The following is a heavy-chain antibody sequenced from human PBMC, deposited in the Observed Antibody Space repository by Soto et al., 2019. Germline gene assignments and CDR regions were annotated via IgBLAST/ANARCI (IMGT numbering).Heavy chain of an antibody. V-gene: IGHV3-21*01. CDR3: ARDSDIVVVPAAIGEGANDYYYYYGMDV. D-gene: IGHD2-2*01. CDR2: ISSSSSYI. CDR1: GFTFSSYS. J-gene: IGHJ6*02. Sequence: GGSLRLSCAASGFTFSSYSMNWVRQAPGKGLEWVSSISSSSSYIYYADSVKGRFTISRDNAKNLLYLQMNSLRAEDTAVYYCARDSDIVVVPAAIGEGANDYYYYYGMDVWGQGTTVTVSS.